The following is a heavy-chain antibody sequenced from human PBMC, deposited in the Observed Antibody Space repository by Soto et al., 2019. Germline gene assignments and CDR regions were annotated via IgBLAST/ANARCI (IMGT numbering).Heavy chain of an antibody. CDR3: AINDPHAYDYVWGSYRSAFDI. J-gene: IGHJ3*02. Sequence: EVQLVESGGGLVQPGGSLRLSCAASGFTFSSYSMNWVRQAPGKGLEWVSYISSSSSTIYYADSVKGRFTISRDNAKNSLYLQMNSLRDEDTAVYYCAINDPHAYDYVWGSYRSAFDIWGQGTMVTVSS. CDR1: GFTFSSYS. V-gene: IGHV3-48*02. D-gene: IGHD3-16*02. CDR2: ISSSSSTI.